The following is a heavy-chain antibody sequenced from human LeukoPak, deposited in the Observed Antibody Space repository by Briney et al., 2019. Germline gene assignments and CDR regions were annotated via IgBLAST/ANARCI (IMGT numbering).Heavy chain of an antibody. CDR1: GGSISSYY. D-gene: IGHD3-10*01. Sequence: SETLSLTCTVSGGSISSYYWSWTRQPAGKGLEWIGRIYTSGSTNYNPSLKSRVTTSVDTSKNQFSLKLSSLTAADTAVYYCARDATMVRGVIIEYNWFDPWGQGTLVTVSS. CDR2: IYTSGST. V-gene: IGHV4-4*07. J-gene: IGHJ5*02. CDR3: ARDATMVRGVIIEYNWFDP.